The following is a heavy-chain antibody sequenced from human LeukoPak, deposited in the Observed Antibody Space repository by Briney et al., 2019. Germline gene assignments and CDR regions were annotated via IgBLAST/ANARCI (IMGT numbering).Heavy chain of an antibody. D-gene: IGHD6-19*01. Sequence: EASVKVSCTASGYTFTSYAMHWVRQAPGQRLEWMGWINAGNGNTKYSQKFQGRVTITRDTSANTAYMELSSLRSEDTAVYYCARDVAVGLDYWGQGTLVTVSS. J-gene: IGHJ4*02. CDR3: ARDVAVGLDY. CDR2: INAGNGNT. CDR1: GYTFTSYA. V-gene: IGHV1-3*01.